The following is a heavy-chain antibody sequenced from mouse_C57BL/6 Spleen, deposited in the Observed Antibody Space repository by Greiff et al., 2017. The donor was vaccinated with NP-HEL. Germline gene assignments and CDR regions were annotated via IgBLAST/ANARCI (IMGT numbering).Heavy chain of an antibody. CDR2: INPNNGGT. D-gene: IGHD1-1*01. CDR1: GYTFTDYY. J-gene: IGHJ3*01. V-gene: IGHV1-26*01. Sequence: EVQLQQSGPELVKPGASVKISCKASGYTFTDYYMNWVKQSHGKSLEWIGDINPNNGGTSYNQKFKGKATLTVDKSSSPAYMELRSLTSEDSAVYYCARWDYYGSSLDYWGQGTLVTVSA. CDR3: ARWDYYGSSLDY.